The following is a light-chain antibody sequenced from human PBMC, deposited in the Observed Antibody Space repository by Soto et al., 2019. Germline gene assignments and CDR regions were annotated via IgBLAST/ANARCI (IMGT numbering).Light chain of an antibody. Sequence: MTQSPAILSVSPGERATLSCRASQSVNKWLAWYQQKPGKAPKLLIYEASSLETGVPSRFSGSGSGTEFTLTISSLQPDDFATYYCQQYNTFWTFGQGTKVDIK. CDR3: QQYNTFWT. CDR1: QSVNKW. V-gene: IGKV1-5*03. CDR2: EAS. J-gene: IGKJ1*01.